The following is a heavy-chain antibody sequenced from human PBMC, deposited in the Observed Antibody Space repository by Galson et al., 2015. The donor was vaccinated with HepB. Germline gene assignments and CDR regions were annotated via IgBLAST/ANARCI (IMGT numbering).Heavy chain of an antibody. D-gene: IGHD6-19*01. Sequence: SEILSLTCAVSGGSISSNNWWSWVRQSPGKGLECIGEIYHGGSTSYNPSLKSRVTISVDKSKNQFSLKLSSVTAADTAVYYCARFREGGGWLDYWGQGILVTVSS. CDR3: ARFREGGGWLDY. CDR2: IYHGGST. CDR1: GGSISSNNW. J-gene: IGHJ4*02. V-gene: IGHV4-4*02.